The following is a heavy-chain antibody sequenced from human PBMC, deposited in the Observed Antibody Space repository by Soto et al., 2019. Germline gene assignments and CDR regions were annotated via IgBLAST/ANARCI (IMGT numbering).Heavy chain of an antibody. V-gene: IGHV4-59*01. CDR3: GRSMDSRGYYFSNC. CDR2: IHYSGST. CDR1: GGFISSYY. J-gene: IGHJ4*02. D-gene: IGHD3-22*01. Sequence: SETLSLTCTVSGGFISSYYWSWIRQSPGKGLEWIGYIHYSGSTNYNPSLKSRVTMSVDTSRNQFSLKLSSVTAADTAVYYCGRSMDSRGYYFSNCWGQGTLVTVSS.